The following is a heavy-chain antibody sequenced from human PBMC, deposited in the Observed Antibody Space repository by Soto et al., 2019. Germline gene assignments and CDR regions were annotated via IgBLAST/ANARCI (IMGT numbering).Heavy chain of an antibody. J-gene: IGHJ4*02. Sequence: EVQLVESGGGLVQPGRSLRLSCAASGFTFDDYAMHWVRQAPGKGLEWVSGISGSGGTTYYADSVKGRFTISRDNSKNTLNLQMDSLRAEDTAVYYCAKLGTTVVTPHIHWGQGTLVTVSS. CDR2: ISGSGGTT. CDR3: AKLGTTVVTPHIH. CDR1: GFTFDDYA. V-gene: IGHV3-23*04. D-gene: IGHD4-17*01.